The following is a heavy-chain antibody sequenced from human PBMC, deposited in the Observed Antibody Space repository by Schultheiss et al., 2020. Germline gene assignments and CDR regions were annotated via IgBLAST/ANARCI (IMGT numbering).Heavy chain of an antibody. CDR1: GFTFSSYW. CDR3: ARDLTYCSSTSCKYYYYYYGMDV. V-gene: IGHV3-74*01. J-gene: IGHJ6*02. Sequence: GSLRLSCAASGFTFSSYWMHWVRQAPGKGLVWVSRINSDGSSTSYADSVKGRFTISRDNAKNTLYLQMNSLRAEDTAVYYCARDLTYCSSTSCKYYYYYYGMDVWGQGTTVTVSS. CDR2: INSDGSST. D-gene: IGHD2-2*01.